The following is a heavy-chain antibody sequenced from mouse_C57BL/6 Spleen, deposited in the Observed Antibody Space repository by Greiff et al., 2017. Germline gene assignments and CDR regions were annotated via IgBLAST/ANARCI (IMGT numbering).Heavy chain of an antibody. V-gene: IGHV1-39*01. CDR2: INPNYGTT. D-gene: IGHD2-4*01. J-gene: IGHJ4*01. CDR3: ARVYYDYDRGYAMDY. Sequence: EVQGVESGPELVKPGASVKISCKASGYSFTDYNMNWVKQSNGKSLEWIGVINPNYGTTSYNQKFKGKATLTVDQSSSTAYMQLNSLTSEDSAVYYCARVYYDYDRGYAMDYWGQGTSVTVSS. CDR1: GYSFTDYN.